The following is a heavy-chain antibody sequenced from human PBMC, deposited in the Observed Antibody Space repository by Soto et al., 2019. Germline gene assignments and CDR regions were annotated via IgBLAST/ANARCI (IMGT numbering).Heavy chain of an antibody. CDR2: INAGSGYT. Sequence: ASVKVSCKASGYTFTTYTIHWVRQAPVQRLEWMGWINAGSGYTKYSEDFQGRVTITRDTSATTAYMELSSLRSEDTAIYYCARGGHSANWNLLDYWGQGTLVTVSS. CDR3: ARGGHSANWNLLDY. J-gene: IGHJ4*02. D-gene: IGHD1-1*01. V-gene: IGHV1-3*01. CDR1: GYTFTTYT.